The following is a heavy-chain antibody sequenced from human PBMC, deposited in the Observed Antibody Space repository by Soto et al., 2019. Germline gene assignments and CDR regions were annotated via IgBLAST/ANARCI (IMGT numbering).Heavy chain of an antibody. V-gene: IGHV3-7*01. CDR1: GFTFSTYW. Sequence: GGSLRLSCAASGFTFSTYWMTWVRQAPHKRLEWVASINQDGSRIYYVDSVKGRFTISRDDATKSLYLQMNSLTAEDTAVYYCARPILTTSYFNDFKHWGQGTVVTVSS. J-gene: IGHJ1*01. D-gene: IGHD2-2*01. CDR3: ARPILTTSYFNDFKH. CDR2: INQDGSRI.